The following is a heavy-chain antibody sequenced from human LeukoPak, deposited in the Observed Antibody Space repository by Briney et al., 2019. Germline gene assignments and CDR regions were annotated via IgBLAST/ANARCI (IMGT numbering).Heavy chain of an antibody. Sequence: SETLSLTCAVSGYSISSGYYWGWIRQPPGKGLEWIGSIYHSGSTYYNPSLKSRVAISVDTSKNQFSLKLSSVTAADTAVYYCARQAPFEEFIIRPSFDYWGQGTLVTVSS. CDR2: IYHSGST. CDR1: GYSISSGYY. CDR3: ARQAPFEEFIIRPSFDY. J-gene: IGHJ4*02. V-gene: IGHV4-38-2*01. D-gene: IGHD3-10*01.